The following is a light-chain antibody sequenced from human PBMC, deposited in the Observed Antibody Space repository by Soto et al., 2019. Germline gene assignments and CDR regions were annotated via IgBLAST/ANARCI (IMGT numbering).Light chain of an antibody. CDR2: EAT. CDR1: RSNVGTYNL. J-gene: IGLJ1*01. V-gene: IGLV2-23*01. CDR3: CSYEDGDTYV. Sequence: QSALTQPASVSGSPEQSITISCTGTRSNVGTYNLVSWFQQLPGKAPKLIIYEATERPSGISFRFSGSKSGNTASLTISGLQAEDEADYYCCSYEDGDTYVFGTGTKVTVL.